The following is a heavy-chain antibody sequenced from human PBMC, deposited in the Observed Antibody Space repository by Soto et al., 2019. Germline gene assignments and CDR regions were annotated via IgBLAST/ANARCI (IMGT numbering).Heavy chain of an antibody. Sequence: QVQLLQSGTEVKKPGASMKISCEPSGFPFTSYTYHWVRQAPGQRPEWAAWINGGSGKTEFSQKLQDRATLTRDTSANTIFLELRTLTSDDAATYYCARDRYMANWYFDLWGRGTLVIVS. CDR1: GFPFTSYT. CDR3: ARDRYMANWYFDL. V-gene: IGHV1-3*01. D-gene: IGHD2-2*02. CDR2: INGGSGKT. J-gene: IGHJ2*01.